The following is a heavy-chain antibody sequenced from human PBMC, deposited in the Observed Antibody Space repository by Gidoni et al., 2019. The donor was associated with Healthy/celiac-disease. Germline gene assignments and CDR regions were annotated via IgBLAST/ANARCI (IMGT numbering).Heavy chain of an antibody. CDR1: GFTVSSNY. J-gene: IGHJ3*02. CDR3: ARAWDSSGSDAFDI. Sequence: VQLVESGGGLIQPGGSLRLTCAASGFTVSSNYMSWVRQAPGKGLEWVSVIYSGGSTYYADSVKGRFTISRDNSKNTLYLQMNSLRAEDTAVYYCARAWDSSGSDAFDIWGQGTMVTVSS. CDR2: IYSGGST. D-gene: IGHD3-22*01. V-gene: IGHV3-53*01.